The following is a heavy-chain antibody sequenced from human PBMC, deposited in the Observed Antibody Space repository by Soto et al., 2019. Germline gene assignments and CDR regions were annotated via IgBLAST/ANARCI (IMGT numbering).Heavy chain of an antibody. CDR3: AKTRGIGPHPSRDYYYYGMDV. J-gene: IGHJ6*02. D-gene: IGHD2-15*01. V-gene: IGHV3-30*18. CDR2: ISYDGSNK. Sequence: QVQLVESGGGVVQPGRSLRLSCAASGFTFSSYGMHWVRQAPGKGLEWVAVISYDGSNKYYADSVKGRFTISRDNSKTXLXLLXNRLRAEDTAVYYCAKTRGIGPHPSRDYYYYGMDVWGQGTTVTVSS. CDR1: GFTFSSYG.